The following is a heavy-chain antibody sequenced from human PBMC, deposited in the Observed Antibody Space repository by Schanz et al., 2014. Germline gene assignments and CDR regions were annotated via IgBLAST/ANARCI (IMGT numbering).Heavy chain of an antibody. Sequence: VQLVESGGGVVQFGRSLRLSCVASGFTFSSYSMNWVRQAPGKGLEWVSSISSSSSYIYYADSVKGRFTISRDNSENTLYLQMNSLSADDTAVFYCAKGMGYCSGGTCYDYYYYGLDVWGQGTTVTVSS. CDR3: AKGMGYCSGGTCYDYYYYGLDV. V-gene: IGHV3-21*04. J-gene: IGHJ6*02. CDR2: ISSSSSYI. D-gene: IGHD2-15*01. CDR1: GFTFSSYS.